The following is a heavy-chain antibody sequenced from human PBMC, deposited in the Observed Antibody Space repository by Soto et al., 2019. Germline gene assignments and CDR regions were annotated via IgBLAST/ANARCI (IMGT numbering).Heavy chain of an antibody. J-gene: IGHJ3*02. D-gene: IGHD3-10*01. Sequence: QEQLVESGGGVVQPGRSLTLSCAASGFTFSSYAMHWVRQAPGKGLEWVAVISYDGSETYEADSVKGRFTISRDNSENTLYLQMNSLSPEDTAVYYCARDVTLWFGELFGAFDIWGQGKMVTVSS. V-gene: IGHV3-30-3*01. CDR1: GFTFSSYA. CDR2: ISYDGSET. CDR3: ARDVTLWFGELFGAFDI.